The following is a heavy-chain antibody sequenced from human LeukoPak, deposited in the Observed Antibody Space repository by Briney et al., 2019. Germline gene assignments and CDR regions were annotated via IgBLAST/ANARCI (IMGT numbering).Heavy chain of an antibody. CDR2: IYYSGST. J-gene: IGHJ4*02. CDR1: GGSISSYY. CDR3: ARGKGYFDY. V-gene: IGHV4-59*01. Sequence: SETLSLTCTVSGGSISSYYWSWIRRPPGKGLEWIGYIYYSGSTNYNPSLKSRVTISVDTSKNQFSLNLKSVTAADTAVYYRARGKGYFDYWGQGTLVTVSS.